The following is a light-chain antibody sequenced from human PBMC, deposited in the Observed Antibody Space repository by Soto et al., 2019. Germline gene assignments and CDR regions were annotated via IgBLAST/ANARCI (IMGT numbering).Light chain of an antibody. Sequence: DIQMTQSPSTLSTSVGDRVTITCRATQSISSWLAWYQQRPGKAPNLLIYKASNLQSGVPSRFSGSGSGTEFTHTISSLQPDDFATYYCQQYKSYPYTFGQGTKLEIK. CDR3: QQYKSYPYT. J-gene: IGKJ2*01. V-gene: IGKV1-5*03. CDR2: KAS. CDR1: QSISSW.